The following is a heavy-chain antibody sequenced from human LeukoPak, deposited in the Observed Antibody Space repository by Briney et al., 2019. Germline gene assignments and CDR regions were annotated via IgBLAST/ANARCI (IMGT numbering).Heavy chain of an antibody. CDR3: ARDCPGFQPSSTSCRFDY. J-gene: IGHJ4*02. D-gene: IGHD2-2*01. CDR1: GYNFASHG. Sequence: GASVKVSCKASGYNFASHGISWVRQAPGQGLEWMGWISAYNGKTYYAQKLQGRVTMTTDTSTSTAYMELRSLRSDDTAVYYCARDCPGFQPSSTSCRFDYWGQGTLVTVSS. V-gene: IGHV1-18*01. CDR2: ISAYNGKT.